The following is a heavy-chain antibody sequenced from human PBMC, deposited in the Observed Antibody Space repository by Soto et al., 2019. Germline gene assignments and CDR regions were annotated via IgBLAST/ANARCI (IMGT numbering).Heavy chain of an antibody. V-gene: IGHV3-21*03. J-gene: IGHJ4*02. CDR1: GFTFTRYS. D-gene: IGHD3-9*01. Sequence: PGGSLRLSCAASGFTFTRYSMNWVRQAPGKGLEWVSSISSTTNYIYYGDSMKGRFIISRDNAKNSLYLEMNSLKTEDTAVYYCTTGIYYDILTGYHNVDYWGQGALVTVSS. CDR3: TTGIYYDILTGYHNVDY. CDR2: ISSTTNYI.